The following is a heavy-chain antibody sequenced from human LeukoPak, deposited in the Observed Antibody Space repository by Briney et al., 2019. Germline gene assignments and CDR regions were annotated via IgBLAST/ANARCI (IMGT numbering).Heavy chain of an antibody. CDR3: ARRAAVYGGNDFDY. J-gene: IGHJ4*02. V-gene: IGHV4-34*01. Sequence: SETLSLTCAVFGGSFSSGQYWSWIRPPPGKGLEWIGEINHSGSSNYNPALKSRVTISVDTSKNQFSLKLSSLTASDTAVCFCARRAAVYGGNDFDYWGQGTLVTVSS. CDR1: GGSFSSGQY. CDR2: INHSGSS. D-gene: IGHD4-23*01.